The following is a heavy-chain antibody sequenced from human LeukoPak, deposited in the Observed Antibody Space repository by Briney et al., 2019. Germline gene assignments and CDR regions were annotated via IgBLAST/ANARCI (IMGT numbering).Heavy chain of an antibody. D-gene: IGHD4-11*01. Sequence: PGGSLRLSCAASGFTFSNYWMTWVRQAPGKGLEWVAHIKEDGGEKHYVDPVKGRFTISRDNAKNSLYLQMNSLRADDTAMYYCARDTGYSNYDYWGQGTLVTVSS. CDR2: IKEDGGEK. J-gene: IGHJ4*02. V-gene: IGHV3-7*01. CDR1: GFTFSNYW. CDR3: ARDTGYSNYDY.